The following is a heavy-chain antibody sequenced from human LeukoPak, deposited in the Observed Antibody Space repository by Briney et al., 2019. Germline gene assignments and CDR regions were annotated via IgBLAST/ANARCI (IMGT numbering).Heavy chain of an antibody. CDR2: IYYSGST. J-gene: IGHJ4*02. Sequence: SETLSLTCTVSGGSISSSSYYWGWIRQPPEKGLEWIGSIYYSGSTYYNPSLKSRVTISVDTSKNQFSLKLSSVTAADTAVYYCARDYEDYDYVWGSYRPYYFDYWGQGTLVTVSS. CDR1: GGSISSSSYY. CDR3: ARDYEDYDYVWGSYRPYYFDY. D-gene: IGHD3-16*02. V-gene: IGHV4-39*07.